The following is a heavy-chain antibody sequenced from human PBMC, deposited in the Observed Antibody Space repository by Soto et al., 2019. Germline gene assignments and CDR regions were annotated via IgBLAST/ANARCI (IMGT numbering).Heavy chain of an antibody. J-gene: IGHJ4*02. CDR3: ARDLDGSGSYFTDY. CDR2: ISVYNGNT. CDR1: GYTFTSAG. D-gene: IGHD3-10*01. Sequence: QVQLVQSGAEVKNPGTSVKVSCKTSGYTFTSAGISWVRQAPGQGLEWMGWISVYNGNTKYAQKVQGRVTLTTDTSTSTAYMELRSLTSDDTAVYYGARDLDGSGSYFTDYWGQGTLVTVAA. V-gene: IGHV1-18*01.